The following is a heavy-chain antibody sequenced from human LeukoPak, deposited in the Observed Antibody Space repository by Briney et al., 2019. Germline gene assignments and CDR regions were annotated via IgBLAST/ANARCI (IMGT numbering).Heavy chain of an antibody. CDR2: IWYDGSKK. V-gene: IGHV3-33*01. Sequence: QPGGSLRLSCAASGYTFRSNGMHWVRQAPGKGLEGGAVIWYDGSKKYYGDSVRGRFTISRDNYKNTLYLQMNSLRGEDTAVYYCARWLSDKIDSNGYLDYWGQGTLVTVSS. J-gene: IGHJ4*02. CDR1: GYTFRSNG. D-gene: IGHD5-18*01. CDR3: ARWLSDKIDSNGYLDY.